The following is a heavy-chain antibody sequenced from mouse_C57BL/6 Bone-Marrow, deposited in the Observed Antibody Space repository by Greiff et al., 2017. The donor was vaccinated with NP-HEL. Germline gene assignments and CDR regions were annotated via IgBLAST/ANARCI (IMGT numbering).Heavy chain of an antibody. Sequence: QVQLKESGAELVQPGASVKISCKASGYAFSSYWINWVQQRPGKGLEWIGQIYPGDGDTNYNGKSKGKASLTADNSSSTAYMQLSSLTSEDSAVDFCARGDYGSSRFGYAMDYWGQGTSVTVSS. CDR1: GYAFSSYW. V-gene: IGHV1-80*01. CDR2: IYPGDGDT. CDR3: ARGDYGSSRFGYAMDY. J-gene: IGHJ4*01. D-gene: IGHD1-1*01.